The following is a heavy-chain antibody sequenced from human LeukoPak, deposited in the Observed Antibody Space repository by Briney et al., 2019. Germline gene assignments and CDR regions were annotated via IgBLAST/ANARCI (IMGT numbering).Heavy chain of an antibody. Sequence: GGSLRLSCAASGFTFSSYGMHWVRQAPGKGLEWVAFIRDDGSNKYYADSVKGRFTISRDNSKNTLYLQMNSLRAEETAVYYCATRVLDYYYYGMDVWGQGTTVTVSS. V-gene: IGHV3-30*02. CDR2: IRDDGSNK. J-gene: IGHJ6*02. CDR1: GFTFSSYG. CDR3: ATRVLDYYYYGMDV.